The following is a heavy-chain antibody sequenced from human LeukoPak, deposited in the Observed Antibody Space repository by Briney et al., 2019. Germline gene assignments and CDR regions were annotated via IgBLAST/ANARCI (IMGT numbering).Heavy chain of an antibody. CDR1: GFTFDDYG. D-gene: IGHD3-16*01. CDR3: ASGGGNFDY. Sequence: RGSLRLSCAASGFTFDDYGMSCVREAPGKGLEWVSGINWNGGSTGYADSVKGRFTISRDNAKNSLYLQINSLRAEDTALYYCASGGGNFDYWGQGTLVTVSS. CDR2: INWNGGST. J-gene: IGHJ4*02. V-gene: IGHV3-20*04.